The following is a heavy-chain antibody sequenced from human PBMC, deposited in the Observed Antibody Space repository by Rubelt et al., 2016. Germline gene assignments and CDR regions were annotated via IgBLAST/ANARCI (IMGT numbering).Heavy chain of an antibody. CDR2: ISAYNGNT. Sequence: QVQLVQSGAEVKKPGASVKVSCKASGYTSTSYGISWVRQAPGQGLEWMGWISAYNGNTNYAQKRQGRVTMTTEQSTGTAYMELRSLRSDDTAVYYCARVISGVEYSSSWHFDYWGQGTLVTVSS. D-gene: IGHD6-13*01. CDR1: GYTSTSYG. CDR3: ARVISGVEYSSSWHFDY. J-gene: IGHJ4*02. V-gene: IGHV1-18*01.